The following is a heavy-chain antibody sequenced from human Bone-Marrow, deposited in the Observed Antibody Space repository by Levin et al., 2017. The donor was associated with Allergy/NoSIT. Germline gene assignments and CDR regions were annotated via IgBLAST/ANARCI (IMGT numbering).Heavy chain of an antibody. CDR2: INPNSGDT. CDR1: GYTFTDYF. Sequence: ASVKVSCKASGYTFTDYFIHWVRLAPGQGLEWMGWINPNSGDTDSSQNFQGTVTMTRDTSISTAYMEVTSLTSNDTALYYCARISSASFDMWGQGTVVTVSS. V-gene: IGHV1-2*02. J-gene: IGHJ3*02. D-gene: IGHD6-19*01. CDR3: ARISSASFDM.